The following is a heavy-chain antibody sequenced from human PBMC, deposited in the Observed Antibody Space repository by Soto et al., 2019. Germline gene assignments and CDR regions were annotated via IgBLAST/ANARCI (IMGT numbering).Heavy chain of an antibody. J-gene: IGHJ6*02. D-gene: IGHD3-3*01. CDR3: ARDTPNLDFWSGYFNGYGMDV. Sequence: QVQLVQSGAEVKKPGASVKVSCKASGYTFTSYYMHWVRQAPGQGLEWMGIINPSGGSTSYAQKFQGRVTMTRDTSTSTVYMELSSLRSEDTAVYYCARDTPNLDFWSGYFNGYGMDVWGQGTTVTVSS. CDR1: GYTFTSYY. CDR2: INPSGGST. V-gene: IGHV1-46*01.